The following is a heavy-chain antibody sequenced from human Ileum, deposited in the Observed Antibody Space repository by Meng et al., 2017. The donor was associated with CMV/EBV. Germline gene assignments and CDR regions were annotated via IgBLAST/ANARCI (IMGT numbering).Heavy chain of an antibody. CDR2: ISVYNGNT. J-gene: IGHJ4*02. CDR3: ARDGPHCGGDCYVDH. Sequence: SGYIFDNDGITWVRQAPGQGLQWVGWISVYNGNTNYAESLQGRLTLTTDTSTSTAYMELRSLRSDDTAVYYCARDGPHCGGDCYVDHWGQGTLVTVSS. CDR1: GYIFDNDG. D-gene: IGHD2-21*02. V-gene: IGHV1-18*01.